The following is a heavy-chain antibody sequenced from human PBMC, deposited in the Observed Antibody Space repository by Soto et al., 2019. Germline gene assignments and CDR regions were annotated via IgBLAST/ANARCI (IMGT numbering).Heavy chain of an antibody. J-gene: IGHJ4*02. D-gene: IGHD3-22*01. CDR3: ARGIDYDSSAYYFFF. Sequence: QVQLVQSGAEVKKPGSSVKVSCKASGGTFSRYALNWVRQAPGQGPEWMGGIVPIFGKPNYAQKFQGRVKITADESTSTAYMELSSLRYEDTAVYYCARGIDYDSSAYYFFFWGQGTLVTVSS. CDR2: IVPIFGKP. CDR1: GGTFSRYA. V-gene: IGHV1-69*01.